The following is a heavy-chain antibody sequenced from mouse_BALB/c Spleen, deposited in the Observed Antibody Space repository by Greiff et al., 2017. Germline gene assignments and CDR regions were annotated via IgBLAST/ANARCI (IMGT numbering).Heavy chain of an antibody. CDR2: IRNKANGYTT. D-gene: IGHD2-1*01. CDR1: GFTFTDYY. J-gene: IGHJ2*01. CDR3: ARDGNYYFDY. V-gene: IGHV7-3*02. Sequence: EVQGVESGGGLVQPGGSLRLSCATSGFTFTDYYMSWVRQPPGKALEWLGFIRNKANGYTTEYSASVKGRFTISRDNSQSILYLQMNTLRAEDSATYCCARDGNYYFDYWGQGTTLTVSS.